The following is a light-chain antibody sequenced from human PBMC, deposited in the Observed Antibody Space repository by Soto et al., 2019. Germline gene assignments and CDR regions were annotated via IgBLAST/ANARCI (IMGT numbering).Light chain of an antibody. Sequence: EIVLTQSPGTLALSPGERATLFCRASESVGSSRLAWYQQNPGQAPKLLMYGDSNRAAGIPDRFSGSGSGTDFTLSISSLQSEDFGVYYCQQYNDWPRTVGQGTRLEI. V-gene: IGKV3-20*01. CDR2: GDS. J-gene: IGKJ5*01. CDR1: ESVGSSR. CDR3: QQYNDWPRT.